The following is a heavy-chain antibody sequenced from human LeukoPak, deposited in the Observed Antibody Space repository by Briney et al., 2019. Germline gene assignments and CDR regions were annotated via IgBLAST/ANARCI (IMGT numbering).Heavy chain of an antibody. CDR3: AREGCSSTSCYLTDAFDI. D-gene: IGHD2-2*01. J-gene: IGHJ3*02. Sequence: PSETLSLTCAVYGGSFSGYYWSWIRQPPGKGLEWIGEINHSGSTNYNPSLKSRVTISVDTSKNQFSLKLSSVTAADTAVYYCAREGCSSTSCYLTDAFDIWGQGTMVTVSS. CDR1: GGSFSGYY. CDR2: INHSGST. V-gene: IGHV4-34*01.